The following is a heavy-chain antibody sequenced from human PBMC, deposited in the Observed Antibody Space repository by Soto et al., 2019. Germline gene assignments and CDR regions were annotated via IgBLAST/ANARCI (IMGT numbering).Heavy chain of an antibody. CDR3: AREGYYYDSSGYYYWVRAFDI. Sequence: QVHLVESGGGVVQPGRSLRLSCAASGFTFSSYGMHWVRQAPGKGLEWVAVIWYDGSNKYYADSVKGRFTISRDNSKNTLYLQMNSLRDEDTAVYYCAREGYYYDSSGYYYWVRAFDIWGQGTMVTVSS. D-gene: IGHD3-22*01. V-gene: IGHV3-33*01. CDR2: IWYDGSNK. CDR1: GFTFSSYG. J-gene: IGHJ3*02.